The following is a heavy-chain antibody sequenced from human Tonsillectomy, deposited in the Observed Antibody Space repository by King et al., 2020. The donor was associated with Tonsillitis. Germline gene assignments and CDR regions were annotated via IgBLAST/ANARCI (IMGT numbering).Heavy chain of an antibody. CDR2: LSGSGGTT. V-gene: IGHV3-23*01. CDR3: AKGKGTLSADPYYYGMDV. D-gene: IGHD2-2*01. CDR1: GFTFSSYA. J-gene: IGHJ6*02. Sequence: VQSGGSLRLSCAASGFTFSSYAMTWVRQAPRKGLEWVSALSGSGGTTYYADSVKGRFTISRDNSRNMLYLQMKSLRAEDTAVYYCAKGKGTLSADPYYYGMDVWGQGTTVTVSS.